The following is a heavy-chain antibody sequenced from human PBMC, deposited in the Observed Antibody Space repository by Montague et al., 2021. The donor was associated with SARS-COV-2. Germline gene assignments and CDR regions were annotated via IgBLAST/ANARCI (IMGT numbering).Heavy chain of an antibody. CDR3: ATDGAGHYYFDN. Sequence: SETLSLTCTVSGGSIKTIRYYWAWIRQSPGKGLEWIASAYYSGHTYYTPSLRARTATSLDTSTNHFSLTLSSVAADDTAIYYCATDGAGHYYFDNWGQGTPVTVSS. CDR2: AYYSGHT. V-gene: IGHV4-39*01. CDR1: GGSIKTIRYY. D-gene: IGHD6-19*01. J-gene: IGHJ4*02.